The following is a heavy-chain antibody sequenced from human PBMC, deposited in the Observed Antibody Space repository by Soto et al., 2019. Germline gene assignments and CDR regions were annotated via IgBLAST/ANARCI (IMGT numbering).Heavy chain of an antibody. Sequence: QVQLVQSGAEMREPGSSVKVSCKASGGTFSSSAINWLRQAPGQGPEWMAGIIPTFGTANYIEKFRGRVTITADTSTSTAYMEVSSLTSEDTAMYFCARSETAGHRGFDIWGQGTMVTVSS. J-gene: IGHJ3*02. D-gene: IGHD6-19*01. CDR1: GGTFSSSA. CDR3: ARSETAGHRGFDI. CDR2: IIPTFGTA. V-gene: IGHV1-69*06.